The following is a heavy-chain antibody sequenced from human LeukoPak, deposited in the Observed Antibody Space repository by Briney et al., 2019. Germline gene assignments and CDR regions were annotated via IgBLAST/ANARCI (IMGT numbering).Heavy chain of an antibody. CDR2: IKHDGSEK. D-gene: IGHD3-10*01. Sequence: PGGSLRLSCVASGFTFSSYWMSWVRQAPGKGLEWVANIKHDGSEKYYVDSVKGRFTISRDNAKNSLYLQMNSLRAEDTAVYYCARRLGLGFGEYSNNWFDPWGQGTLVTVSS. V-gene: IGHV3-7*01. CDR1: GFTFSSYW. CDR3: ARRLGLGFGEYSNNWFDP. J-gene: IGHJ5*02.